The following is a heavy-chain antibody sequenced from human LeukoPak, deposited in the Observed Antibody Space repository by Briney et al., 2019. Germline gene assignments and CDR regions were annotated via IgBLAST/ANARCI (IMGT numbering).Heavy chain of an antibody. D-gene: IGHD6-19*01. CDR2: IYYSGST. V-gene: IGHV4-39*01. CDR3: ARETIAVAVDY. Sequence: SETLSLTCTVSGGSISSSSYSWGWIRQPPGKGLEWIGSIYYSGSTYYNPPLKSRVTISVDTSKNQFSLKLSSVTAADTAVYYCARETIAVAVDYWGQGTLVTVSS. CDR1: GGSISSSSYS. J-gene: IGHJ4*02.